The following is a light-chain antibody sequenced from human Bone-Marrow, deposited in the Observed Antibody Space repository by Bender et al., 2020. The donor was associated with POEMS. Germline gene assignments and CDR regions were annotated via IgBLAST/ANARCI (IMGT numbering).Light chain of an antibody. Sequence: QSVLTQPPSASGTPGQRVTISCSGSSSNIGSNTVNWYQQVPGTAPKLLIYSNNQRPSGVPDRFSGSKSGTSVSLAISGLRSEDEADYYCAAWDDSLQAYVFGTGTKVTVL. CDR1: SSNIGSNT. J-gene: IGLJ1*01. CDR2: SNN. CDR3: AAWDDSLQAYV. V-gene: IGLV1-44*01.